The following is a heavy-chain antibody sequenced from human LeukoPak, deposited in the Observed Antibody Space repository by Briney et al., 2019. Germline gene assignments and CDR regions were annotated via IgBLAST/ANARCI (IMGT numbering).Heavy chain of an antibody. CDR3: ASRDGSYGY. CDR1: GFTFSSYS. Sequence: GGSLRLSCAASGFTFSSYSMNWVRQAPGKGLEWVSYISSASGSIYYADSVKGRFTISRDNAKNSLYLQMNSLRAGDTAVYYCASRDGSYGYWGQGTLVTVSS. CDR2: ISSASGSI. D-gene: IGHD1-26*01. J-gene: IGHJ4*02. V-gene: IGHV3-48*04.